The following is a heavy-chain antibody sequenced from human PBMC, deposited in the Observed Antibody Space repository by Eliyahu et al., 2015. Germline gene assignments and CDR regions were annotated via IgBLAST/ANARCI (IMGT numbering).Heavy chain of an antibody. D-gene: IGHD3-22*01. V-gene: IGHV3-9*01. CDR3: AKDNYYDSSGGLGY. CDR2: ISWNSGSI. Sequence: EVQLVESGGGLVQPGRSXRLSCAASGFTFDDYAMHWVRQAPGKGLEWVSGISWNSGSIGYADSVKGRFTISRDNAKNSLYLQMNSLRAEDTALYYCAKDNYYDSSGGLGYWGQGTLVTVSS. J-gene: IGHJ4*02. CDR1: GFTFDDYA.